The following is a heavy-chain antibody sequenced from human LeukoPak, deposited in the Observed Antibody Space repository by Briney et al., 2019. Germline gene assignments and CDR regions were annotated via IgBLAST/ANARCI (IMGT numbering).Heavy chain of an antibody. CDR3: ARVRRQQLGFDY. D-gene: IGHD6-13*01. CDR1: GYTFTGYY. CDR2: INPDSGGT. Sequence: GSVKVSCKASGYTFTGYYMHWVRQAPGQGLEWMGWINPDSGGTNYAQKLQGRVTMTRDTSISTAYMELSRLRSDDTAVYYCARVRRQQLGFDYWGQGTLVTVSS. V-gene: IGHV1-2*02. J-gene: IGHJ4*02.